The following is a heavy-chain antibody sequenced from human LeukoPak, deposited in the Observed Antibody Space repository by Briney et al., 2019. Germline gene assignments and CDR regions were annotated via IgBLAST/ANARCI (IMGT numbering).Heavy chain of an antibody. CDR1: GFTFSSYA. V-gene: IGHV3-23*01. Sequence: PGGSLRLSCAASGFTFSSYAMSWVRQAPGTGLEWVSAISGSGGATYYADSVKGRFTISRDNAKNTLYLQMNSLRAEDTAVYYCARNSPGYCSGGSCSSYWYFDLWGRGTLVTVSS. D-gene: IGHD2-15*01. J-gene: IGHJ2*01. CDR3: ARNSPGYCSGGSCSSYWYFDL. CDR2: ISGSGGAT.